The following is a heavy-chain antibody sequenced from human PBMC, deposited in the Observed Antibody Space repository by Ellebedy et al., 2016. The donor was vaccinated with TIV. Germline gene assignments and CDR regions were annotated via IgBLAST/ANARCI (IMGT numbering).Heavy chain of an antibody. Sequence: ASVKVSCKASGYTFSDYYIEWVRQAPGQGLEWMGIINTSGGTATYAQKLQGRVTMTRDPSTSTVYMELTSLRPEDTATYYYARDTGRIAAAGLDFWGQGTLVTVSS. V-gene: IGHV1-46*04. CDR1: GYTFSDYY. CDR3: ARDTGRIAAAGLDF. CDR2: INTSGGTA. D-gene: IGHD6-25*01. J-gene: IGHJ4*02.